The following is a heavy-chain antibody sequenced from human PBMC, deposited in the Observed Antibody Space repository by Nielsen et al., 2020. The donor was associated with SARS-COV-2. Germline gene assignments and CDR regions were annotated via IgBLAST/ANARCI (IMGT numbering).Heavy chain of an antibody. V-gene: IGHV3-30-3*01. CDR2: ISYDGSNK. D-gene: IGHD3-10*01. CDR3: VKDMRAGGVTVGRGTPISGHYGMDV. Sequence: GGSLRLSCAASGFTFSSYAMHWVRQAPGKGLEWVAVISYDGSNKYYADSVKGRFTISRDNAQNSLFLEMKTLRAEDTALYYCVKDMRAGGVTVGRGTPISGHYGMDVWGQGTTVTVPS. J-gene: IGHJ6*02. CDR1: GFTFSSYA.